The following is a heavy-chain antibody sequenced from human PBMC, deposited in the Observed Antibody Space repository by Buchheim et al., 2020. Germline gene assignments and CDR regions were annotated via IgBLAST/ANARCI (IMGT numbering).Heavy chain of an antibody. CDR3: AKDTPPEKYCSGGSCYSISYYYYGMDV. CDR1: GFTFSSYA. D-gene: IGHD2-15*01. J-gene: IGHJ6*02. Sequence: EVQLLESGGGLVQPGGSPRLSCAASGFTFSSYAMSWVRQAPGKGLEWVSAISGSGGSTYYADSVKGRFTISRDNSKNTLYLQMNSLRAEDTAVYYCAKDTPPEKYCSGGSCYSISYYYYGMDVWGQGTT. CDR2: ISGSGGST. V-gene: IGHV3-23*01.